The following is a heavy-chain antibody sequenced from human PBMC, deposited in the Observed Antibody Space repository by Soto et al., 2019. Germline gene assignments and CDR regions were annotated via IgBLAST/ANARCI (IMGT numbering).Heavy chain of an antibody. Sequence: LRLSCAASGFTVSSNYMSWVRQAPGKGLEWVSVIYSGGSTYYADSVKGRFTISRDNSKNTLYLQMNSLRAEDTAVYYCATQRGYDFWSGYRFDYWGQGTLVTVSS. CDR1: GFTVSSNY. J-gene: IGHJ4*02. V-gene: IGHV3-53*01. CDR2: IYSGGST. CDR3: ATQRGYDFWSGYRFDY. D-gene: IGHD3-3*01.